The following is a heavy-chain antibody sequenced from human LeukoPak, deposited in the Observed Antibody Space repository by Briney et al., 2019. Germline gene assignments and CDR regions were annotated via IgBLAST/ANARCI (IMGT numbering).Heavy chain of an antibody. CDR3: AREMITFGGVLEYYYYMDV. V-gene: IGHV4-4*07. D-gene: IGHD3-16*01. Sequence: SETLSLTCTVSGGSISSYYWSWIRRPAGKGLEWIGRIYTSGSTNYNPSLKSRVTMSVDTSKNQFSLKLSSVTAADTAVYYCAREMITFGGVLEYYYYMDVWGKGTTVTVSS. CDR2: IYTSGST. J-gene: IGHJ6*03. CDR1: GGSISSYY.